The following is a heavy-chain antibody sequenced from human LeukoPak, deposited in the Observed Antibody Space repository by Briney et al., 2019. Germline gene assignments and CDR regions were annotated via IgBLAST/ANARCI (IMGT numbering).Heavy chain of an antibody. CDR3: ARGIAAAGTKLNWFDP. J-gene: IGHJ5*02. CDR1: GGTFSSYA. V-gene: IGHV1-69*13. D-gene: IGHD6-13*01. Sequence: SVKVSCKTSGGTFSSYAISWVRQAPGQGLEWMGGIIPIFGTANYAQKFQGRVTITADESTSTAYMELSSLRSEDTAVYYCARGIAAAGTKLNWFDPWGQGTLVTVSS. CDR2: IIPIFGTA.